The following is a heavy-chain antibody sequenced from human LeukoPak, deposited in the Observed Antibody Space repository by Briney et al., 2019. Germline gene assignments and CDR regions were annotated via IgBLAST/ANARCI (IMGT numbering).Heavy chain of an antibody. J-gene: IGHJ5*02. CDR1: GYTFTGYY. CDR3: ARGIAAAGPFDP. D-gene: IGHD6-13*01. CDR2: INPNSGGT. V-gene: IGHV1-2*02. Sequence: ASVKVSCKASGYTFTGYYMHWVRQAPGQGLEWMGWINPNSGGTNYAQKFQGRVTMTRDTSNSTAYMELSRLRSDDTAVYYCARGIAAAGPFDPWGQGTLVTVSS.